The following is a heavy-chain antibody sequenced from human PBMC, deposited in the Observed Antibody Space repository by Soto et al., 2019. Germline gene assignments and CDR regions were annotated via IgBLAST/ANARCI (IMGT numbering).Heavy chain of an antibody. CDR3: AKYSGSFPVFNGLSV. D-gene: IGHD1-26*01. V-gene: IGHV3-23*01. J-gene: IGHJ6*02. CDR1: GFPFSTSA. CDR2: ISATSDLV. Sequence: EVRLLESGGGLVQPGGSLRLSCAASGFPFSTSAMNWVRQSPGKGPEWLSLISATSDLVYYAESVKGRFTSSRDNSKNVLYLEMKRLRVEDTAVYYCAKYSGSFPVFNGLSVWGQGTTVIVSS.